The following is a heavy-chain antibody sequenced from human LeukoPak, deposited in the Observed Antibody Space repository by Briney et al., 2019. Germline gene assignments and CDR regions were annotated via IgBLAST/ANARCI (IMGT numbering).Heavy chain of an antibody. Sequence: SETLSLTCTVSGGSITTYSWSWIRQPAGKGLELIGRIYARGSTTYNPSLKSRVTMSVDTSKNQFSVRLTSVAAADPAVYYCARAAYCSGASCYFDYWGQGTLVTVSS. V-gene: IGHV4-4*07. CDR2: IYARGST. CDR1: GGSITTYS. J-gene: IGHJ4*02. D-gene: IGHD2-15*01. CDR3: ARAAYCSGASCYFDY.